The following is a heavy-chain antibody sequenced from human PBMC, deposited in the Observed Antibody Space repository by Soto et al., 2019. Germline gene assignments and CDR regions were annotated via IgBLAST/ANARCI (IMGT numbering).Heavy chain of an antibody. D-gene: IGHD3-16*02. J-gene: IGHJ4*02. CDR2: INHSGST. CDR3: ARGPTYYDYIWGSYRSVAFDY. V-gene: IGHV4-34*01. CDR1: GGSFSGYY. Sequence: QVQLQQWGAGLLKPSETLSLTCAVYGGSFSGYYWSWIRQPPGKGLEWIGEINHSGSTNYNPSLKSRVTISVDTSKNQVSLKLSSVTAADTAVYYCARGPTYYDYIWGSYRSVAFDYWGQGTLVTVSS.